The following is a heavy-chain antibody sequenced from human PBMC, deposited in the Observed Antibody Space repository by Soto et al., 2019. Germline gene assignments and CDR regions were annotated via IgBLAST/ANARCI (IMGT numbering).Heavy chain of an antibody. Sequence: QITLKESGPTLVTPTQTLTLTCSFSGFSLQTNGAGVGWIRQPPGKALEWLALIYWDDDKRYSPSLRTRLTTTKDTSNNLLVLTMTNMDPVDTATYYCAHRDPPFPSNWNGGWFDPWGQGTLVTVSS. CDR2: IYWDDDK. D-gene: IGHD1-20*01. CDR3: AHRDPPFPSNWNGGWFDP. V-gene: IGHV2-5*02. J-gene: IGHJ5*02. CDR1: GFSLQTNGAG.